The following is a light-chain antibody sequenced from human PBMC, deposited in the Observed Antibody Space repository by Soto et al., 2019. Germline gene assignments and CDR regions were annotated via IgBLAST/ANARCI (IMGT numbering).Light chain of an antibody. V-gene: IGLV1-40*01. Sequence: QSVLTQPPSVSGAPGQRVTISCTGSSSNIGAGYDVHWYQQLPGTAPKLLIYGNSNRPSGVPDRFSGSKSGTSASLAITGLQAEDEADYDCQSYDSSLSGWVFGGGPKLTVL. J-gene: IGLJ3*02. CDR1: SSNIGAGYD. CDR3: QSYDSSLSGWV. CDR2: GNS.